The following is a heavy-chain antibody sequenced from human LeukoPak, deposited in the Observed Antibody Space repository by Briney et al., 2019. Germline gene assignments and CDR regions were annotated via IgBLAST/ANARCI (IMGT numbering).Heavy chain of an antibody. CDR1: GGSISSSSYY. CDR3: ATAGGGSYSYFDY. Sequence: SETLSLTCTVSGGSISSSSYYWGWIRQPPGKGLEWIGSIYYSGSTYYNPSLKSRVTISVDTSKNQFSLKLSSVTAADTAVYYCATAGGGSYSYFDYWGKGTLVTVSS. J-gene: IGHJ4*02. CDR2: IYYSGST. V-gene: IGHV4-39*07. D-gene: IGHD1-26*01.